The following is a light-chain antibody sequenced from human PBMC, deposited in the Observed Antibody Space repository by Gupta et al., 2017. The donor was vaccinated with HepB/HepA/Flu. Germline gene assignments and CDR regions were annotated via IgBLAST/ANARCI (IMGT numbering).Light chain of an antibody. J-gene: IGLJ3*02. V-gene: IGLV2-8*01. Sequence: QSALTHPPYASGSPGQPVIISCPGNSSDVGGYKYVSWYQQYPGKAPKLMIYKVAKRPSGVPDRFSGSKSGNTASLTDSGLQTEDEADYYCSSYAGSNNPWVFGGGTKLTVL. CDR2: KVA. CDR3: SSYAGSNNPWV. CDR1: SSDVGGYKY.